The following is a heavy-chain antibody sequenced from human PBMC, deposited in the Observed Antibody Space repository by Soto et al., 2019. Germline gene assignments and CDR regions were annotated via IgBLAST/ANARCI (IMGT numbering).Heavy chain of an antibody. V-gene: IGHV3-30*18. CDR3: AKRPYSGSYLYYFDY. D-gene: IGHD1-26*01. J-gene: IGHJ4*02. Sequence: PGGSLRLSCAASGFTFSSYGMHWVRQAPGKGLEWVAVISYDGSNKYYADSVKGRFTISRDNSKNTLYLQMNSLRAEDTAVYYCAKRPYSGSYLYYFDYWGQGTLVTVSS. CDR2: ISYDGSNK. CDR1: GFTFSSYG.